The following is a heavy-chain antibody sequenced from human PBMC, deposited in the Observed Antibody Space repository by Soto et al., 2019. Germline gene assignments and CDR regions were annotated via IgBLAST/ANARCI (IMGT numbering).Heavy chain of an antibody. Sequence: GGSLRLSCAASGFTFSSYSMNWVRQAPGKGLEWVSSISTSSTYIYYADSVKGRFTVSRDNAKNSLYLQINSLRDEDTAVYYCARGSIVATSLTPFDYWGQGTQVTVLL. CDR2: ISTSSTYI. CDR1: GFTFSSYS. D-gene: IGHD5-12*01. V-gene: IGHV3-21*01. J-gene: IGHJ4*02. CDR3: ARGSIVATSLTPFDY.